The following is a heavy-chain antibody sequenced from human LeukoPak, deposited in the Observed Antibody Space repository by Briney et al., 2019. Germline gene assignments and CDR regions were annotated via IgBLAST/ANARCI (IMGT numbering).Heavy chain of an antibody. CDR1: GFTFRSHA. V-gene: IGHV3-23*01. D-gene: IGHD2-2*01. J-gene: IGHJ4*02. CDR2: ISGSGDTT. CDR3: AKVGARGCSSSTCSIY. Sequence: GGSLRLSCAASGFTFRSHAMSWVRQAPGKGLEWVSAISGSGDTTYYADSVKGRFTISRDNSKNTLYLQMNSLRPEDTAVYYCAKVGARGCSSSTCSIYWGQGTLVTVSS.